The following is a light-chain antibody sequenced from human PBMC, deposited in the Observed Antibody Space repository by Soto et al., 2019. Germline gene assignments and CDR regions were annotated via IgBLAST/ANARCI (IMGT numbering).Light chain of an antibody. CDR2: GAS. CDR1: QSVNSN. V-gene: IGKV3-15*01. Sequence: EMVMTQSPATLSVSPGERATLSCRASQSVNSNLAWYQQKPGQAPRLLIHGASTRSTGIPARFSGSGSGTEFTLTISSLQSEDFAVYYCLQYNNWPPGTFGQGTKVDIK. J-gene: IGKJ1*01. CDR3: LQYNNWPPGT.